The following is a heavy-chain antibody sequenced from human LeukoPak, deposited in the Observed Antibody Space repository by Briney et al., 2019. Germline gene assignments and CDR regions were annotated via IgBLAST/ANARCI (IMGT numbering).Heavy chain of an antibody. D-gene: IGHD5-12*01. J-gene: IGHJ4*02. CDR3: AKGAYDYIEIAYFDY. CDR2: IIGSSGST. V-gene: IGHV3-23*01. Sequence: PGGSLRLSCVASGFSFNNYAMNWVRQAPGKGLEWFSLIIGSSGSTFYADSVKGRFTISRDKSKNTLYLQMNSLRAEDTAVYYCAKGAYDYIEIAYFDYWGQGSLVTVSS. CDR1: GFSFNNYA.